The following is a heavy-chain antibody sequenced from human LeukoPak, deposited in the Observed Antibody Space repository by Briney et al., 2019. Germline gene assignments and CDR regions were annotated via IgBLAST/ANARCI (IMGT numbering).Heavy chain of an antibody. CDR1: GFTFSNAW. CDR3: TTVPRIVVVPAAPGPPYYYYMDV. D-gene: IGHD2-2*01. CDR2: IKSKTDGGTT. V-gene: IGHV3-15*01. J-gene: IGHJ6*03. Sequence: GGSLRLSCAASGFTFSNAWMSWVRQAPGKGLEWVGRIKSKTDGGTTDYAAPVKGRFTISRDDSKNTLYLQMNSLKTEDTAVYYCTTVPRIVVVPAAPGPPYYYYMDVWGKGTTVTVSS.